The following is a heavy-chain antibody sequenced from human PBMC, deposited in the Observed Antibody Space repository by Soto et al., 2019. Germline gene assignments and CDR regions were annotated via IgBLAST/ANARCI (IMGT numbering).Heavy chain of an antibody. Sequence: EVQLVECGGGLVQPGGCLRPACAASGVTFSGYDMHGVRQVTGERLECVSTIGTAGDTYYPDSVKGRFTISRENAKNSLYLQLNSLRAGDTAMYYCTRSTGYNSGWYDYWGQGTLVTVSS. V-gene: IGHV3-13*01. D-gene: IGHD6-19*01. CDR2: IGTAGDT. J-gene: IGHJ4*02. CDR3: TRSTGYNSGWYDY. CDR1: GVTFSGYD.